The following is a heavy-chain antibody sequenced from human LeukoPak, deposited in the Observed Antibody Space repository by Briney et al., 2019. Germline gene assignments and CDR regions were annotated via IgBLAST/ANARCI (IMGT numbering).Heavy chain of an antibody. CDR2: ISSSSSYI. CDR1: GFTFSSYS. J-gene: IGHJ4*02. V-gene: IGHV3-21*01. D-gene: IGHD3-10*01. CDR3: ARDSDQLLWFGEIGFDY. Sequence: GGSLRLSCAASGFTFSSYSMNWVRQAPGKGLEWVSSISSSSSYIYYADSVKGRFTISRDNAKNSLYLQMNSLRAEDTAVYYCARDSDQLLWFGEIGFDYWGQGTLVTVSS.